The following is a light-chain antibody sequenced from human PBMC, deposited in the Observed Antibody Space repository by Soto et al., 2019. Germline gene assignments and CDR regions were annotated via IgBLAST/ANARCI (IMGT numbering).Light chain of an antibody. J-gene: IGLJ3*02. Sequence: SYELTQPPSVSVAPGQTARITCGGNNIGSKSVHCYQQKPGQAPVLVVYDDSDRPSGIPERFSGSNSGNTATLTISRVEAGDEDDYYCQVWDSSSDPWVFGGGTKLTVL. V-gene: IGLV3-21*02. CDR2: DDS. CDR1: NIGSKS. CDR3: QVWDSSSDPWV.